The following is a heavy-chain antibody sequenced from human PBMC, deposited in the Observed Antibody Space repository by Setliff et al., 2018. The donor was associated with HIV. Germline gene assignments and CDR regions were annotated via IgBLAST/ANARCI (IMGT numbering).Heavy chain of an antibody. CDR2: MNPNSGNT. D-gene: IGHD4-17*01. CDR3: ARVPLMDYGDYHWYFDL. CDR1: GYTFTSYD. J-gene: IGHJ2*01. Sequence: ASVKVSCKASGYTFTSYDINWVRQATGQGLEWMGWMNPNSGNTGYAQKFQGRVTMTRDTSTSTVYMELSSLRSEDTAVYYCARVPLMDYGDYHWYFDLWGRGTLVTVSS. V-gene: IGHV1-8*02.